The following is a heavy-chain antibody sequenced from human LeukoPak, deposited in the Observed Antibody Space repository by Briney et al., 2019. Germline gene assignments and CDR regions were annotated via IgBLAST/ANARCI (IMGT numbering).Heavy chain of an antibody. V-gene: IGHV3-23*01. CDR2: ISGSGGST. J-gene: IGHJ6*02. CDR3: AKAGGYGDYDPYYYYGMDV. Sequence: GGSLRLSCAASGFTFSSYAMSWVRQAPGKGLEWVSAISGSGGSTYYADSVKGRFTISRDNFKNTLYLQMNSLRAEDTAVYYCAKAGGYGDYDPYYYYGMDVWGQGTTVTVSS. D-gene: IGHD4-17*01. CDR1: GFTFSSYA.